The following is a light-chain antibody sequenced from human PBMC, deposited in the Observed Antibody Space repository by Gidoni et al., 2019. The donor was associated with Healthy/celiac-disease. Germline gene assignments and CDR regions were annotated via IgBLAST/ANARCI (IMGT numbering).Light chain of an antibody. CDR3: QQYKNWPPLT. CDR2: GAS. Sequence: ELVLTQSAATLSVSPGERATLYCRASQRVSSNLDWYQHKPGQAPRLVIYGASTRATGIPARFSGSGSGTEFTLTISSLQSEDFSVYYCQQYKNWPPLTFXGXTKVEIK. CDR1: QRVSSN. J-gene: IGKJ4*01. V-gene: IGKV3-15*01.